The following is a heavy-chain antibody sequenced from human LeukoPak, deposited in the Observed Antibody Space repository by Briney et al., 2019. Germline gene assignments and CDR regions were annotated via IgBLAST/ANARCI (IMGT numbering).Heavy chain of an antibody. V-gene: IGHV3-15*01. CDR2: IKSNTDGGTT. Sequence: KTGGSLRLSCATSGFTLRNAWMGWVRQAPGEGLEWVGLIKSNTDGGTTDYAAPVKGRFSISRDDLKNTLYLQMNSLKTEDTAVYYCTTCSHGDCSLPNQYYYYGMDVWGQGTTVTVSS. J-gene: IGHJ6*02. CDR1: GFTLRNAW. D-gene: IGHD2-21*02. CDR3: TTCSHGDCSLPNQYYYYGMDV.